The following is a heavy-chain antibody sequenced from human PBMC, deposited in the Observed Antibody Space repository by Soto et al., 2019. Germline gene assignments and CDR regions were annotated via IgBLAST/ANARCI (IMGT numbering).Heavy chain of an antibody. CDR3: ARSGGLLWFGELFFDY. CDR1: GGSISSSNYY. CDR2: IYYSGST. D-gene: IGHD3-10*01. J-gene: IGHJ4*02. V-gene: IGHV4-61*05. Sequence: SETLSLTCTVSGGSISSSNYYWGWIRQPPGKGLEWIGNIYYSGSTNYNPSLKSRVTISVDTSKNQFSLKLSSVTATDTAVYYCARSGGLLWFGELFFDYWGQGTLVTVSS.